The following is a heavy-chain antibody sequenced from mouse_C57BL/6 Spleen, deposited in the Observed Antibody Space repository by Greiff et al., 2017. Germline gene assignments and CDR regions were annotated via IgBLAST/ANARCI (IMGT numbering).Heavy chain of an antibody. V-gene: IGHV5-16*01. J-gene: IGHJ1*03. D-gene: IGHD4-1*01. Sequence: EVKLVESEGGLVQPGSSMKLSCTASGFTFSDYYMAWVRQVPEKGLEWVANINYDGSSTYYLDSLKSRFIISRDNAKNILYLQMSSLKSEDTATYYCARDNWDGWYFDVWGTGTTVTVSS. CDR1: GFTFSDYY. CDR3: ARDNWDGWYFDV. CDR2: INYDGSST.